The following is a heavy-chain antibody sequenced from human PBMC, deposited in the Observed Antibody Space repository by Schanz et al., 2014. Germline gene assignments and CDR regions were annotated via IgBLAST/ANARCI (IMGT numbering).Heavy chain of an antibody. Sequence: QVQLVQSGSEVKKPGDSVKVSCETSGYSFTKYGINWVRQAPGQGLEWMGWISPYNGHTEYGKKFQGRFTMTTDTSTTTAYLELRSLTSDDTAVYYCVRDAGWAFGDYHGMDVCGQGTSVTVSS. V-gene: IGHV1-18*01. D-gene: IGHD3-10*01. J-gene: IGHJ6*02. CDR1: GYSFTKYG. CDR2: ISPYNGHT. CDR3: VRDAGWAFGDYHGMDV.